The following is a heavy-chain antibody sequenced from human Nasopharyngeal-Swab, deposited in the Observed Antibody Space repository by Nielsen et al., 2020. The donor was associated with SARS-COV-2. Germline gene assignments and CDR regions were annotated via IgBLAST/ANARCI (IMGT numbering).Heavy chain of an antibody. CDR3: ARNGTTYYDFWSGYYYYFDY. D-gene: IGHD3-3*01. Sequence: VRQAPGKGLEWVANIKQDGSEKYYVDSVKGRFTISRDNAKNSLYLQMNSLRAEDTAVYYCARNGTTYYDFWSGYYYYFDYWGQGTLGTVSS. CDR2: IKQDGSEK. V-gene: IGHV3-7*01. J-gene: IGHJ4*02.